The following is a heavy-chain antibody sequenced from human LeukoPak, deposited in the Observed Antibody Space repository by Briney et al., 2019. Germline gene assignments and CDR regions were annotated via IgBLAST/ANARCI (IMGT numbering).Heavy chain of an antibody. CDR3: AKAGSSSRDLDY. CDR2: IWYDGSNK. J-gene: IGHJ4*02. D-gene: IGHD6-6*01. Sequence: SGGSLRLSCAASAFTFCSYGMHWVRQAPGKGLEWVAVIWYDGSNKYYADSVKGRFTISRDNSKNTLYLQMNSLRAEDTAVYYCAKAGSSSRDLDYWGQGTLVTVSS. V-gene: IGHV3-33*06. CDR1: AFTFCSYG.